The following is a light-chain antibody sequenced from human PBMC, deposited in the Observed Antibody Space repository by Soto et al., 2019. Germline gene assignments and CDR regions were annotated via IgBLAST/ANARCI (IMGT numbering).Light chain of an antibody. Sequence: DIQMTQSPSSLSASVGDRVTITCRASQRISGYLNWYQQKPGKAPNLLIYAASSLQSGVPSRFSGSGSGTDFTLTINSLHPEDFATYYCQQSYSTPITFGQGTRLEIK. CDR3: QQSYSTPIT. CDR1: QRISGY. J-gene: IGKJ5*01. CDR2: AAS. V-gene: IGKV1-39*01.